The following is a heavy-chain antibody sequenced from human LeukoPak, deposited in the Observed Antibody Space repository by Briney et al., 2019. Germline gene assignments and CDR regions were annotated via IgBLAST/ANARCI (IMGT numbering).Heavy chain of an antibody. V-gene: IGHV5-10-1*01. Sequence: GESLRISCKGSGYSFANYWISWVRQMPGKGLEWMGRIDPSDSNTNYSPSFQGHVTISADESISTAYLQWSSLKASDTAMYYCARYPGSYVIDYWGQGTLVTVSS. CDR2: IDPSDSNT. CDR1: GYSFANYW. CDR3: ARYPGSYVIDY. J-gene: IGHJ4*02. D-gene: IGHD1-26*01.